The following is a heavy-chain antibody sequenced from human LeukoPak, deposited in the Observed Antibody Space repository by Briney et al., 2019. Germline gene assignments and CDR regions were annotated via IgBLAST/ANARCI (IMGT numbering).Heavy chain of an antibody. V-gene: IGHV4-34*01. J-gene: IGHJ4*02. CDR2: INHSGST. Sequence: SETLSLTCAVYGGSFSGYYWSWIRQPPGKGLEWIGEINHSGSTNYNPSLKSRVTISVDTSKNQFSLKLSSVTAADTAVYYCARMTLIAAAGPLDYWGQGTLVTVSS. CDR1: GGSFSGYY. CDR3: ARMTLIAAAGPLDY. D-gene: IGHD6-13*01.